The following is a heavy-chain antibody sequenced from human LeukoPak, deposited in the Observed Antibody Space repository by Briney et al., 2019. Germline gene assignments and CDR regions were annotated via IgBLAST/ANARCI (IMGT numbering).Heavy chain of an antibody. CDR3: AGGNIVVEASVPEYYFDY. J-gene: IGHJ4*02. CDR2: INPYSGGT. D-gene: IGHD2-15*01. V-gene: IGHV1-2*02. CDR1: GSPFGDYY. Sequence: ASVKVSCKASGSPFGDYYIHWVRQAPGQGLEWMGWINPYSGGTNYAQKFQGSVTMTRDASISTAYLEVSGLTSDDTAVYYCAGGNIVVEASVPEYYFDYWGQGTLVTVSS.